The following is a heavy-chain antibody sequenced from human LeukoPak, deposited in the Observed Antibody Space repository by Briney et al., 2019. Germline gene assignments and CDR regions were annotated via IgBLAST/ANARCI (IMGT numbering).Heavy chain of an antibody. CDR2: IDDSGNT. CDR1: ADSISLYF. V-gene: IGHV4-59*01. D-gene: IGHD3-9*01. J-gene: IGHJ6*02. CDR3: ARSLRYFDWTEGGLDV. Sequence: SETLSLTCSVSADSISLYFWSWIRQSPGKGLEWIGYIDDSGNTKYHPSLKSRVTISVDTSTNQFSLKLRSVTAADTAVHYCARSLRYFDWTEGGLDVWGQGTTVTVSS.